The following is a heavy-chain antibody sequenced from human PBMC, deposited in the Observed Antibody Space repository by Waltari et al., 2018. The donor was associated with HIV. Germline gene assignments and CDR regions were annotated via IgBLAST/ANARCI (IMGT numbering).Heavy chain of an antibody. J-gene: IGHJ4*02. CDR1: GGSFSGYY. V-gene: IGHV4-34*01. Sequence: QVQLQQWGAGLLKPSETLSLTCAVYGGSFSGYYWSWIRQPPGKGLEWIGEINHSGSTNYNPSLKSRVTISVDTSKNQFSLKLSSVTAADTAVYYCARGPIHYYASGYFDYWGQGTLVTVSS. CDR2: INHSGST. D-gene: IGHD3-10*01. CDR3: ARGPIHYYASGYFDY.